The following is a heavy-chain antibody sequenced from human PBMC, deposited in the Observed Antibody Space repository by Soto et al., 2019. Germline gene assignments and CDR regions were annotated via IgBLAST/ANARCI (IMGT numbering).Heavy chain of an antibody. CDR2: ISAYNGNT. D-gene: IGHD3-10*01. CDR3: ARDEGFGQLSC. V-gene: IGHV1-18*01. J-gene: IGHJ4*02. CDR1: GYTFATYG. Sequence: QVQMVHSGAEVKKPGAAVKVSCKASGYTFATYGLSWVRQAPGQGLEWMGWISAYNGNTNYAQKLQGRVTMTTDTSTSTAYMELRSLRSDDTAVYYCARDEGFGQLSCWGQGTLVTVSS.